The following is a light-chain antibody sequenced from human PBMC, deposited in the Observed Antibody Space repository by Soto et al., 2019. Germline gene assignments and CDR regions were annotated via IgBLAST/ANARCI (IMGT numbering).Light chain of an antibody. Sequence: DIVMTQSPLSLPVTPGEPASISCRSSQSLLHSTGYNYLDWYLQKPGQTTQLLIYLGSNRAYGIPLRFCGSGAGTDYTLNISRVEAEDVGVYYCMQALHTPRTFGPGTNVDIK. CDR2: LGS. CDR3: MQALHTPRT. V-gene: IGKV2-28*01. J-gene: IGKJ3*01. CDR1: QSLLHSTGYNY.